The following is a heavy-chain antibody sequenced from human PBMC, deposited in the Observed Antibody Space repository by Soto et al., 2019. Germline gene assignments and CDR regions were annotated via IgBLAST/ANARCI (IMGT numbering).Heavy chain of an antibody. V-gene: IGHV4-34*01. CDR2: INHSGST. CDR3: ARGGPDEYYDILTGYYNREDY. CDR1: GGSFSGYY. J-gene: IGHJ4*02. Sequence: SETLSLTCAVYGGSFSGYYWSWIRQPPGKGLEWIGEINHSGSTNYNPSLKSRVTISVDTSKNQFSLKLSSVTAADTAVYYCARGGPDEYYDILTGYYNREDYWGQGTLVTVSS. D-gene: IGHD3-9*01.